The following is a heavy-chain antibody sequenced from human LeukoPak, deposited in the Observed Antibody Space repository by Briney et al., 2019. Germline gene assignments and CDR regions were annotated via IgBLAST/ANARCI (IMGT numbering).Heavy chain of an antibody. CDR2: INLSAGTT. Sequence: ASVKVSCKASGYTFTGYYMHWVRQAPGQGLEWMGVINLSAGTTNYAQKFQGRLTMTRDMSTSTVCMELSSLTSEDTAVYYCARDKTRGLGYSYSKSGNYFDYWGQGTLVTVSS. CDR1: GYTFTGYY. CDR3: ARDKTRGLGYSYSKSGNYFDY. D-gene: IGHD5-18*01. V-gene: IGHV1-46*01. J-gene: IGHJ4*02.